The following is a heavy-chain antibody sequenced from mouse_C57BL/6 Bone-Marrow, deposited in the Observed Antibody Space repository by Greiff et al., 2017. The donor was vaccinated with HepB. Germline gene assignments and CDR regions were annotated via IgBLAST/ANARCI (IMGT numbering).Heavy chain of an antibody. J-gene: IGHJ1*03. CDR1: GYAFSSSW. D-gene: IGHD2-4*01. CDR3: AREGLPGWYFDV. CDR2: IYPGDGDT. V-gene: IGHV1-82*01. Sequence: QVQLQQSGPELVKPGASVKISCKASGYAFSSSWMNWVKQRPGKGLEWIGRIYPGDGDTNYNGKFKGKATLTAYKSSSTAYMQLSSLTSEDSAVYFCAREGLPGWYFDVWGTGTTVTVSS.